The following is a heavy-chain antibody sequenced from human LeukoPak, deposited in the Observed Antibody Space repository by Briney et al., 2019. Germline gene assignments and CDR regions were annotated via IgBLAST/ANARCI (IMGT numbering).Heavy chain of an antibody. J-gene: IGHJ4*02. CDR3: ARRYISTIFGVVIYYFDY. Sequence: ASVKVSCKASGYTFTSYGITWVRQAPGEGLEWMGWISTYNDNTNYAQKLQGRVTMTTDTSTSTAYTELRSLRSDAPAVYYCARRYISTIFGVVIYYFDYWAREPWSPSP. V-gene: IGHV1-18*01. CDR1: GYTFTSYG. D-gene: IGHD3-3*01. CDR2: ISTYNDNT.